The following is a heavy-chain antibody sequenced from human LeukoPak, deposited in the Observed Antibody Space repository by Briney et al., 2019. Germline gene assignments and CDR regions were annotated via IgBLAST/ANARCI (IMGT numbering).Heavy chain of an antibody. CDR2: IKQDGSAK. Sequence: PGGSLRLSCAASGFTFSSYCMSCVSQEPGKWLVWGANIKQDGSAKYYVDSVKGRFTISRDNATNPLSLQMNTLRAEDTAVYYCARAYYVGLDYWGQGTLVTVSS. V-gene: IGHV3-7*01. CDR1: GFTFSSYC. D-gene: IGHD1-26*01. J-gene: IGHJ4*02. CDR3: ARAYYVGLDY.